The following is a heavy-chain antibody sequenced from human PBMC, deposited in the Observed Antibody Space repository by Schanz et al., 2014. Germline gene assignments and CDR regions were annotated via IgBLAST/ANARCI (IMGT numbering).Heavy chain of an antibody. D-gene: IGHD5-12*01. CDR1: GFTFSSYG. CDR3: AQDFSGCPAY. J-gene: IGHJ4*02. Sequence: QVQLVDSGGGLVKPGGSLRLSCAASGFTFSSYGMHWVRQAPGKGLEWVAVISYDGNNEDYADSVRGRFTNSRDISKNTLFLQMNSLRVEDTAVYYCAQDFSGCPAYWGQGTLVTVSS. CDR2: ISYDGNNE. V-gene: IGHV3-30*18.